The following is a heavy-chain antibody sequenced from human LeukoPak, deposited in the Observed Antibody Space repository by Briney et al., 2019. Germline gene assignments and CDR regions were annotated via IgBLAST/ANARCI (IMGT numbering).Heavy chain of an antibody. Sequence: ASVKVSCKASGYTFTGYYMHWVRQAPGQGLEWMGWINPNSGGTNYAQKFQGRVTMTRDTSISTAYMELSRLRSDDTAVYYCARDSNPYSPVLRYLSSKSTDYFDYWGQGTLVTVSS. D-gene: IGHD3-9*01. CDR2: INPNSGGT. CDR1: GYTFTGYY. CDR3: ARDSNPYSPVLRYLSSKSTDYFDY. V-gene: IGHV1-2*02. J-gene: IGHJ4*02.